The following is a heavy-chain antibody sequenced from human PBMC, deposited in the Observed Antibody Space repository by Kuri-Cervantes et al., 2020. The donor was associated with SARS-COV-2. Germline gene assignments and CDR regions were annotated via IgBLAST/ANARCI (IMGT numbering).Heavy chain of an antibody. CDR2: ISGSGGST. CDR3: AKQPGFVSRYFDP. V-gene: IGHV3-23*01. CDR1: GFTFSSYA. J-gene: IGHJ2*01. Sequence: ETLSLTCAASGFTFSSYAMSWVRQAPGKGLEWVSAISGSGGSTYYADSVKGRFTISRDNSKNTLYLQMNSLRAEDTAVYYCAKQPGFVSRYFDPWGRGTLVTVSS.